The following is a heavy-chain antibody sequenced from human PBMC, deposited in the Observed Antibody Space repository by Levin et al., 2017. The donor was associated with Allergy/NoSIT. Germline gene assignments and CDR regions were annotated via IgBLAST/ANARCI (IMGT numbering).Heavy chain of an antibody. Sequence: SQTLSLTCTVSGGSISSTSYYWGWIRQPPGKGLEWIGSIYYTGSTYYNPSLKSRVTISVDTSKNQFSLKLTSVTAADTAVYYCARAVGSVAGIDYWGQGTLVTVSS. CDR1: GGSISSTSYY. D-gene: IGHD6-19*01. CDR3: ARAVGSVAGIDY. CDR2: IYYTGST. V-gene: IGHV4-39*07. J-gene: IGHJ4*02.